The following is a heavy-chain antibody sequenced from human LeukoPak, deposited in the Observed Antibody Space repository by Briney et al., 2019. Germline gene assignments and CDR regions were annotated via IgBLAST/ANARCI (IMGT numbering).Heavy chain of an antibody. J-gene: IGHJ4*02. Sequence: SETLSLTCGVSGGSISNYYWSWIRQPAGKGLVWLGRIYFTWSTIYNPSLTSRVTMSLDTSKRQFSLKLDSVTAADTAVYYCVRDVDTFFDYWGQGTLVTVSS. CDR2: IYFTWST. D-gene: IGHD5-18*01. CDR3: VRDVDTFFDY. CDR1: GGSISNYY. V-gene: IGHV4-4*07.